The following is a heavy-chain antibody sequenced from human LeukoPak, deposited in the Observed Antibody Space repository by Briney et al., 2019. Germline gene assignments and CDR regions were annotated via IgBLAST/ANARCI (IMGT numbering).Heavy chain of an antibody. J-gene: IGHJ4*02. CDR1: GFTFSDYY. CDR3: ARFSGYSSGWLVY. D-gene: IGHD6-19*01. Sequence: PGGSLRLSCAASGFTFSDYYMSWIRQAPGKGLGWVSCISSSGSTIYYADSVKGRFTISRDNAKNSLYLQMNSLRAEDTAVYYCARFSGYSSGWLVYWGQGTLVTVSS. CDR2: ISSSGSTI. V-gene: IGHV3-11*01.